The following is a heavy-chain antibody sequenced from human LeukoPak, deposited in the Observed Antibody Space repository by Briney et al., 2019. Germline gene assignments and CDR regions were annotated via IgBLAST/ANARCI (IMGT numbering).Heavy chain of an antibody. J-gene: IGHJ4*02. Sequence: PGGSLRLSCAASGFAVGSSHMNWVRQAPGKGLEWVAVIFSSGSDFYADSVKGRFTISRDESKNTLFLQTNSLRAEDTAVYYCGKKRRYSSSDFDYWGQGTLVTVSS. V-gene: IGHV3-53*01. CDR1: GFAVGSSH. CDR3: GKKRRYSSSDFDY. D-gene: IGHD6-6*01. CDR2: IFSSGSD.